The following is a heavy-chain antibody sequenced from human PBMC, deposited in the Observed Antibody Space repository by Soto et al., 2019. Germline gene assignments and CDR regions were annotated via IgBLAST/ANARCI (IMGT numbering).Heavy chain of an antibody. CDR2: MYFSGFYSGST. D-gene: IGHD3-9*01. CDR1: GGSMSISSYY. Sequence: SETLSLTCTVSGGSMSISSYYWGCMRQPPGKGLEWIANMYFSGFYSGSTSYNPSLKSRVTISVDTSKNQFSLQVSSVTAADTAVYYCARGFDILTFGFCLDYWGQGTLVTVSS. V-gene: IGHV4-39*01. J-gene: IGHJ4*02. CDR3: ARGFDILTFGFCLDY.